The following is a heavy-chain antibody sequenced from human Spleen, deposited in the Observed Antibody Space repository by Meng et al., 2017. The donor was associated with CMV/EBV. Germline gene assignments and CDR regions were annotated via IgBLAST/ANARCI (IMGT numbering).Heavy chain of an antibody. D-gene: IGHD3-3*01. Sequence: GESLKISCAASGFTFSSYAMSWVRQAPGKGLEWVSTISGSGGSTYYADSVKGRFTISRDNSKNTLYLQMYSLRAEDTAVYYCARAPSRVGFWSGYYYFDSWGQGTLVTVSS. J-gene: IGHJ4*02. V-gene: IGHV3-23*01. CDR3: ARAPSRVGFWSGYYYFDS. CDR2: ISGSGGST. CDR1: GFTFSSYA.